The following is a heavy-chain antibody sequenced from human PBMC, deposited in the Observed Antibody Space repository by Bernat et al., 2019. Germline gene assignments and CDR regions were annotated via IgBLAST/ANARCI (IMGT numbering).Heavy chain of an antibody. CDR3: ARGSIPLYSSGWYGYFQH. CDR1: GFTFSSYA. CDR2: ISYDGSNK. Sequence: VQLVESGGGVVQPGRSLRLSCAASGFTFSSYAMHWVRQAPGKGLEWVAVISYDGSNKYSADSVEGRFTISRDNSKNTLYLQMNSLRAEDTAVYYCARGSIPLYSSGWYGYFQHWGQGTLVTVSS. V-gene: IGHV3-30-3*01. D-gene: IGHD6-19*01. J-gene: IGHJ1*01.